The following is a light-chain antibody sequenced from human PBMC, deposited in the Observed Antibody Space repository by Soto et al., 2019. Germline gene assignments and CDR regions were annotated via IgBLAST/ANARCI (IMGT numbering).Light chain of an antibody. Sequence: QSVLTQPASVSGSPGQSITISCTGTSSNVGSYKLVSWYQQHPGKAPKLMIFEVNKRPSGVSNRFSGSKSGNTASLTISGLKVEDESYYYCCSSGGSPTYVFGTGTKLTVL. CDR2: EVN. V-gene: IGLV2-23*02. CDR3: CSSGGSPTYV. J-gene: IGLJ1*01. CDR1: SSNVGSYKL.